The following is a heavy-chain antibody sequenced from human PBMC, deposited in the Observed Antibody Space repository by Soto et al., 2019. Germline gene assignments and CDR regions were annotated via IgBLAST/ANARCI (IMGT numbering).Heavy chain of an antibody. D-gene: IGHD2-15*01. J-gene: IGHJ4*02. CDR2: IYHIGST. CDR3: ASGQVVAAQH. Sequence: QLQLQESGSGLVKPSQTLSLTCAVSGGSISSGGYSWSWIRQPPGKGLEWIGYIYHIGSTYYNPSLQSRLTISVDRSKNQFSLKLSSVTAADTAVYYCASGQVVAAQHWGQGTLVTVSS. V-gene: IGHV4-30-2*01. CDR1: GGSISSGGYS.